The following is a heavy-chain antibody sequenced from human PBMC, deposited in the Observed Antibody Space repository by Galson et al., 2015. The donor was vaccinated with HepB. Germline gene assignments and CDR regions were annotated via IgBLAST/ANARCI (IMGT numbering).Heavy chain of an antibody. CDR1: GFTFNTYP. D-gene: IGHD2-15*01. CDR3: VREGDCSGGSCHIFDY. J-gene: IGHJ4*02. Sequence: SLRLSCAASGFTFNTYPMHWVRQAPGEGLEWVALISYDGSTKDYADFVKGRFTIARDNSKNTLSLQMNSLTAEDTAVYYCVREGDCSGGSCHIFDYWGQGILVTISS. CDR2: ISYDGSTK. V-gene: IGHV3-30*04.